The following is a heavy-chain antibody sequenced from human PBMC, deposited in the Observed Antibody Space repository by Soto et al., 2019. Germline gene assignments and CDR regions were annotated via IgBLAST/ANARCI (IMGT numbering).Heavy chain of an antibody. CDR3: ARRGSSYGPEGDWFDP. D-gene: IGHD5-18*01. V-gene: IGHV4-39*01. J-gene: IGHJ5*02. Sequence: QLQLQESGPGLVKPSETLSLTCTVSGGSVSSSSYYWAWIRQPPGKGLEWIGTIYYSGSTYYNPSLKSRVTISVDPSKNQFSLKLSSVTAADTAVFYCARRGSSYGPEGDWFDPWSQGTLVTVSS. CDR1: GGSVSSSSYY. CDR2: IYYSGST.